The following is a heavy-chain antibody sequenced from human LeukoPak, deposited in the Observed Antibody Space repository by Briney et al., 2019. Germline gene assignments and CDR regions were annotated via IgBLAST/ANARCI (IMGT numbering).Heavy chain of an antibody. CDR1: GFTFDDYA. CDR2: ISWNSGTI. J-gene: IGHJ5*02. V-gene: IGHV3-9*01. CDR3: ARDPSLYYGSGSLA. D-gene: IGHD3-10*01. Sequence: PGGSLRLSCATSGFTFDDYAMHWVRQAPGKGLEWVSGISWNSGTIVYADSVKGRFSISRDNAKNSLYLQMNSLRAEDTAVYYCARDPSLYYGSGSLAWGQGTLVTVSS.